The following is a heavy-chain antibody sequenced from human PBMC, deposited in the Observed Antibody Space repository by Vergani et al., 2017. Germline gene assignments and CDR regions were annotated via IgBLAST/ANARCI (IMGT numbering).Heavy chain of an antibody. CDR2: ISGSGGST. D-gene: IGHD5-12*01. Sequence: EVQLLESGGEFVQPGGSLRLSCAGSGFTFNQHAMNWVRQAPGEGLEWVSGISGSGGSTYYAGTVKGRFTISRDRSKNTLYLQMNSLSAGDTAVYYCAKANPRNSGYDYLYYYHTMDVWGQGTTVTVSS. CDR3: AKANPRNSGYDYLYYYHTMDV. V-gene: IGHV3-23*01. CDR1: GFTFNQHA. J-gene: IGHJ6*02.